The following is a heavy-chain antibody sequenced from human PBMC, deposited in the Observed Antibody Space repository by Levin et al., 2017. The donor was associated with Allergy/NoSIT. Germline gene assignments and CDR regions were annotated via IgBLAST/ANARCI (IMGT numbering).Heavy chain of an antibody. V-gene: IGHV3-7*01. J-gene: IGHJ4*02. CDR2: IKQDGSEK. CDR3: VVGGTTFSY. D-gene: IGHD1-26*01. Sequence: GGPLRLSCVTSGFTFSNNWMSWVRQAPGKGLEWVASIKQDGSEKYYVDSVKGRFTISRDNAKNSLYLQMNSLRAEDTAVYYCVVGGTTFSYWGQGTLATVSS. CDR1: GFTFSNNW.